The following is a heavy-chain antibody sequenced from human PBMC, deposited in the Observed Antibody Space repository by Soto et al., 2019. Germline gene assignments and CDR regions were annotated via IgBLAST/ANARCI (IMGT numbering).Heavy chain of an antibody. Sequence: GSLRLSCAASGFTFSNYGMHWVRQAPGKGLEWVALIWFDGSDKYYADSVKGRFTMSRDNSKNTVYLQMNSLRAEDTAMYYCARLYCSSPSCYSVGAFEIRGQGTMVTVSS. J-gene: IGHJ3*02. V-gene: IGHV3-33*01. CDR2: IWFDGSDK. CDR3: ARLYCSSPSCYSVGAFEI. D-gene: IGHD2-2*01. CDR1: GFTFSNYG.